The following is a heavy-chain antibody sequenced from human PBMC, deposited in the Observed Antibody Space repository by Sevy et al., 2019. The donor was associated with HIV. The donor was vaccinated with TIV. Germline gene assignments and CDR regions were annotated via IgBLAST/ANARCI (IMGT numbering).Heavy chain of an antibody. CDR1: GYTFTSYG. CDR2: ISAYNGNT. J-gene: IGHJ6*02. V-gene: IGHV1-18*01. CDR3: ARDPTAPYYYRMDV. D-gene: IGHD5-18*01. Sequence: ASVKVSCKASGYTFTSYGISWVRQAPGQGLEWMGWISAYNGNTNYAQKLQGRVTMTTDTSTSTAYMELRSLRSDDTAVYYCARDPTAPYYYRMDVWGQGTTVTVSS.